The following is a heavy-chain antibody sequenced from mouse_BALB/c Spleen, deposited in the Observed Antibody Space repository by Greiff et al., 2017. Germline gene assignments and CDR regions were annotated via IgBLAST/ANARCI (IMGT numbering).Heavy chain of an antibody. Sequence: DVQLQESGGGLVKPGGSLKLSCAASGFTFSSYAMSWVRQTPEKRLEWVASISSGGSTYYPDSVKGRFTISRDNARNILYLQMSSLRSEDTAMYYCAREVYYYGSRGNYYAMDYWGQGTSVTVSS. CDR2: ISSGGST. J-gene: IGHJ4*01. V-gene: IGHV5-6-5*01. D-gene: IGHD1-1*01. CDR3: AREVYYYGSRGNYYAMDY. CDR1: GFTFSSYA.